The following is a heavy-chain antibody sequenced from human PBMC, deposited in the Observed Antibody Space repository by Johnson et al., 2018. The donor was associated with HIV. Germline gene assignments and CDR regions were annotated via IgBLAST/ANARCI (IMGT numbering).Heavy chain of an antibody. D-gene: IGHD1-26*01. Sequence: EVQLVESGGGLVQPGGSLRLSCTASGFTFSTYWMSWVRQAPGKGLEWVANIKQDGSEKYYVDSVKGRFTISRDNAKNSLYLQMNSLRAEDTAVYYCERHEGHSGSDAFDIWGQGTMVTVSS. V-gene: IGHV3-7*05. CDR1: GFTFSTYW. CDR3: ERHEGHSGSDAFDI. J-gene: IGHJ3*02. CDR2: IKQDGSEK.